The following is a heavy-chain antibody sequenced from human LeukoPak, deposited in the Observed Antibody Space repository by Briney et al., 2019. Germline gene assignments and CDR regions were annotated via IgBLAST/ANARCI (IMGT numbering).Heavy chain of an antibody. Sequence: SETLSLTSAVYVGSFRGSYWSWIRHPPGKGLEWIGEINQSGSTNHNPSLQRRVTISVDKSKNQTSLKLSSAAAAHTAGHYCTDHYGDYIIAWFGPWGQGTLVTVPS. V-gene: IGHV4-34*01. CDR3: TDHYGDYIIAWFGP. CDR2: INQSGST. CDR1: VGSFRGSY. J-gene: IGHJ5*02. D-gene: IGHD4-17*01.